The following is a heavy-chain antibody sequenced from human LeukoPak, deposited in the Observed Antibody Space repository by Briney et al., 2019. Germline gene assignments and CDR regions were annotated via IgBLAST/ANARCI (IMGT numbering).Heavy chain of an antibody. J-gene: IGHJ4*02. Sequence: PSETLPLTCTVSGGSISGYYWRWIRQPPGKALEWISYIYDSGSTKYYPSLKSRITISVDTSNNQFSLTLNSVTAAETTVYYCAGVGVLVWVGEIDYWGQGTLVTVSS. D-gene: IGHD3-10*01. CDR3: AGVGVLVWVGEIDY. CDR1: GGSISGYY. CDR2: IYDSGST. V-gene: IGHV4-59*01.